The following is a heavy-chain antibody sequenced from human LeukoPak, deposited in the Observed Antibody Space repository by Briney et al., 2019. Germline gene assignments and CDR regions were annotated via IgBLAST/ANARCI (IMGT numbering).Heavy chain of an antibody. CDR2: IYHSGST. CDR1: GYSISSGYY. Sequence: SETLSLTCTVSGYSISSGYYWGWIRPTPGKGLEWIGSIYHSGSTYYNPSLKSRVTISVDTSKNQFSLKLSSVTAADTAVYYCAREVSVVVAATHYYYYMDVWGKGTTVTVSS. D-gene: IGHD2-15*01. V-gene: IGHV4-38-2*02. CDR3: AREVSVVVAATHYYYYMDV. J-gene: IGHJ6*03.